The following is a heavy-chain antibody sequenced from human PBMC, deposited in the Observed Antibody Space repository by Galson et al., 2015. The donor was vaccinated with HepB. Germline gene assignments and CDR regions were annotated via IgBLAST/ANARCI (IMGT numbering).Heavy chain of an antibody. CDR3: ANFLHYV. CDR1: GFTFSSYS. CDR2: ISSSSSYI. Sequence: SLRLSCAASGFTFSSYSMNWVRQAPGKGLEWVSSISSSSSYIYYEDSVKGRFTISRDNAKNSLYPQMNSLRAEDTAVYYCANFLHYVWGQGTTVTVSS. V-gene: IGHV3-21*01. D-gene: IGHD1-1*01. J-gene: IGHJ6*02.